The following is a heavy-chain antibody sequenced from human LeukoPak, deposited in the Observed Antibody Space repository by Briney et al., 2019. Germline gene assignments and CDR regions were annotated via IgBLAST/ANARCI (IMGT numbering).Heavy chain of an antibody. J-gene: IGHJ5*02. CDR1: GFPFSGYW. CDR3: ARSASGYDA. Sequence: GGSLRLSCAASGFPFSGYWMHWVRQAPGKGLVWVSRIDDDGAGTTYADSVKGRFTISRDNAKNTLYLQMNSLRVEDTAVYYCARSASGYDAWGQGTLVTVSS. D-gene: IGHD5-12*01. CDR2: IDDDGAGT. V-gene: IGHV3-74*01.